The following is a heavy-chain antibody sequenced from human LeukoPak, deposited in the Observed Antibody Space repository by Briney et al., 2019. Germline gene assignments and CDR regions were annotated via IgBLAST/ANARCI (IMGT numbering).Heavy chain of an antibody. CDR3: ARVTVGGTIDY. CDR1: GFTFSSYW. V-gene: IGHV3-66*01. Sequence: GGSLRLSCAASGFTFSSYWMSWVRQAPGKGLEWVSVIYSGGSTYYADSVKGRFTISRDNSKNTLYLQMNSLRAEDTAVYYCARVTVGGTIDYWGQGTLVTVSS. D-gene: IGHD1-26*01. J-gene: IGHJ4*02. CDR2: IYSGGST.